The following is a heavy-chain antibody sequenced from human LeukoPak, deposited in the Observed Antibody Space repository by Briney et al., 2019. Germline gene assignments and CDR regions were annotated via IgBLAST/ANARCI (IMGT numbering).Heavy chain of an antibody. Sequence: SVTLSLTCTVSGGSISSYYWSWIRQPPGKGLEWIGYIYYSGSTNYNPSLKSRVTISVDTSKNQFSLKLSSVTAADTAVYYCARSWDYYDSSGYSFDYWGQGTLVTVSS. J-gene: IGHJ4*02. V-gene: IGHV4-59*01. CDR3: ARSWDYYDSSGYSFDY. D-gene: IGHD3-22*01. CDR1: GGSISSYY. CDR2: IYYSGST.